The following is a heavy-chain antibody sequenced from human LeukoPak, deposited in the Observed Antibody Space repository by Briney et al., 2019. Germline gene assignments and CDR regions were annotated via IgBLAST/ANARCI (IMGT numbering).Heavy chain of an antibody. CDR1: GASISSNY. Sequence: PSETLSLTCTVSGASISSNYWSWVRQPPEKGLEWIGYMYYSGSTNYNPSLKSRVTISLDTSKNQFSLKLSSVTAADTALYYCARGRDGYKRFDYWGQGTLVTVSS. CDR2: MYYSGST. V-gene: IGHV4-59*01. J-gene: IGHJ4*02. D-gene: IGHD5-24*01. CDR3: ARGRDGYKRFDY.